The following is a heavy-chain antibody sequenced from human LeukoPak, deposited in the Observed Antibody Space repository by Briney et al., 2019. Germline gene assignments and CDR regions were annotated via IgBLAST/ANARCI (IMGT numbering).Heavy chain of an antibody. CDR3: AKDLWGFVEVAAILDY. J-gene: IGHJ4*02. Sequence: PGGSLRLSCAASGFTFSNYGVSWVRQAPGKGLEWVSGISGSGGSADYADSVKGRFTISRDNSKKTLYLLMNSLRAEDTALYYCAKDLWGFVEVAAILDYWGQGTLVTVSS. V-gene: IGHV3-23*01. D-gene: IGHD2-15*01. CDR2: ISGSGGSA. CDR1: GFTFSNYG.